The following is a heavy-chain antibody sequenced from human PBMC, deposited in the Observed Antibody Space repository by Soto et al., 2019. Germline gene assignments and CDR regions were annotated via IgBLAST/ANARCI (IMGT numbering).Heavy chain of an antibody. CDR2: INQSGST. Sequence: KTSETLSLTCAVYGGSFSGYYWSWIRQPPGKGLEWIGEINQSGSTNYNPSLKSRVTISVDTSKNQFSLKLSSVTAADTAVYYCARLAYSGYLQTWGQGSLVTVSS. CDR1: GGSFSGYY. D-gene: IGHD1-26*01. J-gene: IGHJ1*01. V-gene: IGHV4-34*01. CDR3: ARLAYSGYLQT.